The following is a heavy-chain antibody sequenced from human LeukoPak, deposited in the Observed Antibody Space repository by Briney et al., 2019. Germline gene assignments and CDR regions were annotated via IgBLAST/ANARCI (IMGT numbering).Heavy chain of an antibody. D-gene: IGHD3-22*01. CDR3: AKTYYYDSSGLRSLYFDY. CDR1: GYTFTGYY. Sequence: ASVKVSCKASGYTFTGYYMHWVRQAPGQGLEWMGWINPNNGGTNYAQKFQGRVTMTRDTSISTAYMELSRLRSDDTAVYYCAKTYYYDSSGLRSLYFDYWGQGTLVTVSS. V-gene: IGHV1-2*02. CDR2: INPNNGGT. J-gene: IGHJ4*02.